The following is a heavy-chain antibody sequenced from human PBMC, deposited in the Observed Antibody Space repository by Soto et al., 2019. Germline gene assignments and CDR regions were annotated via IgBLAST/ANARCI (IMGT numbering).Heavy chain of an antibody. J-gene: IGHJ4*02. CDR2: ISYDGSNK. CDR1: GFTFSSYG. CDR3: AKVALYLDLTGYYTHFDY. Sequence: QVQLVESGGGVVQPGRSLRLSCAASGFTFSSYGMHWVRQAPGKGLEWVAVISYDGSNKYYADSVKGRFTISRDNSKNTLYLQMNSLRAEDTAVYYCAKVALYLDLTGYYTHFDYWGEGTLVTVSS. D-gene: IGHD3-9*01. V-gene: IGHV3-30*18.